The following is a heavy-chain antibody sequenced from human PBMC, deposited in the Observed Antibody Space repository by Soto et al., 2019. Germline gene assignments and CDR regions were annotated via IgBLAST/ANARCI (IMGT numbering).Heavy chain of an antibody. V-gene: IGHV3-23*01. J-gene: IGHJ6*04. D-gene: IGHD3-10*01. CDR3: AKQLLWFWEWYYGMDV. Sequence: EVQLLESGGGLVQPGGSLRLSCAASGFTFSSYAMSWVRQAPGKGLEWVSAISGSGGSTYYADSVKGRFTISRDNSKNTLYLQMNSLRAEDTAVYYCAKQLLWFWEWYYGMDVWGKGTTVTVSS. CDR1: GFTFSSYA. CDR2: ISGSGGST.